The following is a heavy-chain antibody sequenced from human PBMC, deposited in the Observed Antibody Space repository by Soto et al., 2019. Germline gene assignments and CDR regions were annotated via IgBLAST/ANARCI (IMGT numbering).Heavy chain of an antibody. V-gene: IGHV3-48*01. CDR1: GFTFSSYS. CDR2: ISSSSSTI. Sequence: EVQLVESGGGLVQPGGSLRLSCAASGFTFSSYSMNWVRQAPGKGLEWVSYISSSSSTIYYADSVKGRFTISRDNAKNSLYLQMNSLRAEDTAVSYCARGLRGYSGYDYNFDYWGQGTLVTVSP. CDR3: ARGLRGYSGYDYNFDY. D-gene: IGHD5-12*01. J-gene: IGHJ4*02.